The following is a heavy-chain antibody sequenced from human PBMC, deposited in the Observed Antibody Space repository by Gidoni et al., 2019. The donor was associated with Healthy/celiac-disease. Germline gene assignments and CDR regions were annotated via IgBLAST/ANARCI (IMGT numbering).Heavy chain of an antibody. Sequence: QVQLVESGRGLVKPGGSLRLSCAASGFTFSDYYMSWVRQAPGKGMAGVAYISMSCSTIYNAYAVKGRFTISRDNAKNSLYLQMNSRRAEDTAVYYCESDLVTTVTIYYDYYGMDVWGQGTTVTVSS. D-gene: IGHD4-17*01. CDR3: ESDLVTTVTIYYDYYGMDV. V-gene: IGHV3-11*01. CDR2: ISMSCSTI. CDR1: GFTFSDYY. J-gene: IGHJ6*02.